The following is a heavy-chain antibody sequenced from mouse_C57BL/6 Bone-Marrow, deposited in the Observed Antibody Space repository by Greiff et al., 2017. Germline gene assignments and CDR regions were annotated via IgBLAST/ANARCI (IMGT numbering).Heavy chain of an antibody. CDR2: INPSTGGT. Sequence: EVKVVESGPELVKPGASVKISCKASGYSFTGYYMNWVKQSPEKSLEWIGEINPSTGGTTYNQKFKAKATLTVDKSSSTAYMQLKSLTSEDSAVYYCARIGITTGFDYWGQGTTLTVSS. CDR1: GYSFTGYY. J-gene: IGHJ2*01. V-gene: IGHV1-42*01. CDR3: ARIGITTGFDY. D-gene: IGHD1-1*01.